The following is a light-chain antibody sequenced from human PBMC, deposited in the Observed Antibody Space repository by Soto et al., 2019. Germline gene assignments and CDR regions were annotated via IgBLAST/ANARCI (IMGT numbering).Light chain of an antibody. CDR2: GAS. V-gene: IGKV3-20*01. CDR1: QSVSSKY. J-gene: IGKJ4*01. CDR3: HHYGSS. Sequence: EIVLTQSPGTLSLSPGERAALSCRASQSVSSKYLAWYQHKPGQAPRLVIYGASSRATGLPDRFSGSGSGTDFTLTISRLEPEDFAFYYCHHYGSSFGGGTKVDIK.